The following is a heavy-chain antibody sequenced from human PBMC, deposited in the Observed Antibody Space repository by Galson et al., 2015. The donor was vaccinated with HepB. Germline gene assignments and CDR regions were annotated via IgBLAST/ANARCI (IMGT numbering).Heavy chain of an antibody. V-gene: IGHV1-18*01. D-gene: IGHD3-22*01. J-gene: IGHJ4*02. CDR3: ARDRGFYDSSGHYYGEY. Sequence: SVKVSCKASGYTFTSYGFGWVRQAPGQGLEWMGWISGYNGKTHYAQKFRGRVTLTTDPPATTAYMELTRLRSDDTATYYCARDRGFYDSSGHYYGEYWGQGTLVADSS. CDR2: ISGYNGKT. CDR1: GYTFTSYG.